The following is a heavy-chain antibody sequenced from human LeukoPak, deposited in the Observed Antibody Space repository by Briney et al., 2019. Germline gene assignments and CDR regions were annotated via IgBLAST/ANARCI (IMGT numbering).Heavy chain of an antibody. J-gene: IGHJ4*02. Sequence: ASVKVSCKASGYTFTGYYMHWVRQAPGQGLEWMGWINTNTGNPTYAQGFTGRFVFSLDTSVSTAYLQISSLKAEDTAVYYCARDRYSSGWYVPDYWGQGTLVTVSS. V-gene: IGHV7-4-1*02. D-gene: IGHD6-19*01. CDR3: ARDRYSSGWYVPDY. CDR2: INTNTGNP. CDR1: GYTFTGYY.